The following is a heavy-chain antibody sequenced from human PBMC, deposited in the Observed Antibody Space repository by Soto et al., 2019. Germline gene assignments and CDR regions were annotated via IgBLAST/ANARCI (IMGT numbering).Heavy chain of an antibody. CDR3: AKVVEVGAMYQLLYYFDY. CDR1: GFTFSSYA. V-gene: IGHV3-23*01. Sequence: GGSLRLSCAASGFTFSSYAMSWVRQAPGKGLEWVSAISGSGGSTYYADSVKGRFTISRDNSKNTLYLQMNSLRAEDTAVYYCAKVVEVGAMYQLLYYFDYWGQGTLVTVSS. J-gene: IGHJ4*02. CDR2: ISGSGGST. D-gene: IGHD2-2*01.